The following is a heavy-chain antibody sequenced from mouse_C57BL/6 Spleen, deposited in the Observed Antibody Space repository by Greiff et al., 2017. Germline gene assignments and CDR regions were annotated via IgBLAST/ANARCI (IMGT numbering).Heavy chain of an antibody. J-gene: IGHJ3*01. CDR1: GFSLTGYG. D-gene: IGHD2-3*01. CDR2: IWGVGST. V-gene: IGHV2-6*01. Sequence: QVQLKESGPGLVAPSQSLSITCTVSGFSLTGYGVDWVRQSPGKGLEWLGVIWGVGSTNYNSALKSRLSIGKDNSKSQVFLKMNSLQTDDTAMYYCASTAFYDGYPFAYWGQGTLVTVSA. CDR3: ASTAFYDGYPFAY.